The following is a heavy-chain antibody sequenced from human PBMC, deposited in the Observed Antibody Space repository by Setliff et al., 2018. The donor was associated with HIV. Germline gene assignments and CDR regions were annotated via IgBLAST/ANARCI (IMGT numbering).Heavy chain of an antibody. CDR2: ISTSGNFI. D-gene: IGHD1-1*01. J-gene: IGHJ4*02. Sequence: LRLSCAASGFTFSAYSMNWVRQVPGKGLEWVSCISTSGNFIYYADSVKGRFTVSRDNAKNSLYLQMNSLRAGDTAVYYCARDLNWAFDYWGQGILVTVSS. V-gene: IGHV3-21*06. CDR1: GFTFSAYS. CDR3: ARDLNWAFDY.